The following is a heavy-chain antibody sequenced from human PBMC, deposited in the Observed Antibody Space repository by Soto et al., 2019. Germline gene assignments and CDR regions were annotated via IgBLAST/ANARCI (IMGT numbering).Heavy chain of an antibody. D-gene: IGHD3-10*01. CDR2: INHSGST. CDR3: AVGSGSYYH. Sequence: QVQLQQWGAGLLKPSETLSLTCAVYGGSFSGYYWSWIRQPPGKGLEWIGEINHSGSTNYNPSLKSLLTTSADTSKNQFSLKLSAVTAADTAVYYCAVGSGSYYHWGQGTMVTVSS. J-gene: IGHJ5*02. CDR1: GGSFSGYY. V-gene: IGHV4-34*01.